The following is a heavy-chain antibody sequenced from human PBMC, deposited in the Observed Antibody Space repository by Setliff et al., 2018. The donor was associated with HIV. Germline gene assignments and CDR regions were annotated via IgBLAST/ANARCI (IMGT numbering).Heavy chain of an antibody. J-gene: IGHJ4*02. D-gene: IGHD3-3*01. V-gene: IGHV4-38-2*01. Sequence: PSETLSLTCAVSGYSINSGFSRAWIRQPPGQGPQWIGSIYQSGSIYYNPSLKSRVTISVDTSENQLSLRLTSMTAADTAVYYCARSQPDTIFGVVVFDCWGQGKMVTVSS. CDR1: GYSINSGFS. CDR3: ARSQPDTIFGVVVFDC. CDR2: IYQSGSI.